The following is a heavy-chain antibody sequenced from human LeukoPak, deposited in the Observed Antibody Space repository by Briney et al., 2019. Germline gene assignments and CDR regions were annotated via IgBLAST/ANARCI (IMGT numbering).Heavy chain of an antibody. CDR3: ARDYWFDP. CDR2: ISSAGTTK. V-gene: IGHV3-48*03. Sequence: GGSLRLSCAASGFTFSNYETNWVRQAPGKGLEWISYISSAGTTKIYADSVKGRFTISRDNAKNSLYLQMSSLRAEDTAVYYCARDYWFDPWGHGTLVTVSS. CDR1: GFTFSNYE. J-gene: IGHJ5*02.